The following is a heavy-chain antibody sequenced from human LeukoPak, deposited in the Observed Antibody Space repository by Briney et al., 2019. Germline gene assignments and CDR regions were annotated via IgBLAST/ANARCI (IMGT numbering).Heavy chain of an antibody. D-gene: IGHD2/OR15-2a*01. CDR3: VRRFLDY. CDR1: GLTFSSYW. J-gene: IGHJ4*02. CDR2: IKQDGGEI. V-gene: IGHV3-7*03. Sequence: GGSLRLSCAVSGLTFSSYWMSWVRQAPGKGLEWVANIKQDGGEINYVDSVKGRFTISRDNAKNSLYLQMNSLRAEDTAVYYCVRRFLDYWSQGILVTVSS.